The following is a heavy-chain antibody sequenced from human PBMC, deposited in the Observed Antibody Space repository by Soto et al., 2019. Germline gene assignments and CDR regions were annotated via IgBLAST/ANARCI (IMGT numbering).Heavy chain of an antibody. CDR1: GFTFSYYG. V-gene: IGHV3-33*01. D-gene: IGHD2-21*02. Sequence: QVHLVESGGGVVQPGRSLRLSCAASGFTFSYYGMHWVRQAPGQGLEWVAFVWFDGTKEFYADSVKGRFTISRDNSNNTLYLQMNSLRAEDTALYYCARVSTGDTSPNYFYFWGQGTLVTVSS. J-gene: IGHJ4*02. CDR2: VWFDGTKE. CDR3: ARVSTGDTSPNYFYF.